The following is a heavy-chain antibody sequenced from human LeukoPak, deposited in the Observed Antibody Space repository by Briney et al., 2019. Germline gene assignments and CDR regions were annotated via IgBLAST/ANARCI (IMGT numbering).Heavy chain of an antibody. CDR2: IYHSGST. Sequence: SQTLCLTCTVSGGSISSGGYYWSWIRQPPGKGLEWIGYIYHSGSTYYNPSLKSRVTIAVDRSKNQFSLKLSSVTAADTAVYYCARVIEGAFDIWGQGTMVTVSS. J-gene: IGHJ3*02. CDR3: ARVIEGAFDI. V-gene: IGHV4-30-2*01. CDR1: GGSISSGGYY.